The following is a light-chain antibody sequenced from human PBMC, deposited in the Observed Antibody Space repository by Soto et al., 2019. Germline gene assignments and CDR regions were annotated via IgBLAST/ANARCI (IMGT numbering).Light chain of an antibody. CDR2: GAS. CDR3: QKDGKSPESS. Sequence: DIVLTQSPGTLSLSPGERATLSCRASQTINDNFLAWYQQKPGQSPRLLISGASIRAPGIPDRFSGSGAETDFTLTISRLEPEDFAFFYCQKDGKSPESSFGPGTKVDIK. CDR1: QTINDNF. J-gene: IGKJ3*01. V-gene: IGKV3-20*01.